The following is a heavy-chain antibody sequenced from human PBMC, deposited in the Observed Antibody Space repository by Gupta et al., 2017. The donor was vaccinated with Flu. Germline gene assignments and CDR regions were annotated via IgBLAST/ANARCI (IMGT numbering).Heavy chain of an antibody. Sequence: EVQLVESGGGLVQPGGSLRLSCSVYGFTFRCFWMDWVRQAPGEGLEWVANIAADGSVKNYADSVKDRFTISRDDARNLLYLHMNSLRPEDTAVYYCVRNRGWQQFDYWGQGALVSVSS. CDR2: IAADGSVK. D-gene: IGHD3-10*01. CDR1: GFTFRCFW. V-gene: IGHV3-7*01. J-gene: IGHJ4*02. CDR3: VRNRGWQQFDY.